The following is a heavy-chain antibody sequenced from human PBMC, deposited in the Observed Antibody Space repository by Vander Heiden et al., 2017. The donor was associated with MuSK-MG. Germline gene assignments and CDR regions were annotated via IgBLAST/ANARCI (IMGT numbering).Heavy chain of an antibody. D-gene: IGHD2-2*01. J-gene: IGHJ6*03. CDR1: GFIFNNYA. V-gene: IGHV3-23*01. CDR2: ISGSGGST. CDR3: AKGSSIGYYYFQYREV. Sequence: EVQLLESGGGLVQPGGSLRLSCAASGFIFNNYAMSWIRQAPGEGLEWVSAISGSGGSTYYADSVKGRFTVSRDSSKNTLHLQMNNLRVEDAAVYYCAKGSSIGYYYFQYREVWGKGTKGTVSS.